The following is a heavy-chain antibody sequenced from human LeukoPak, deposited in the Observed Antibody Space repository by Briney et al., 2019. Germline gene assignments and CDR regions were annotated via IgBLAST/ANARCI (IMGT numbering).Heavy chain of an antibody. V-gene: IGHV4-59*01. J-gene: IGHJ6*02. CDR3: AREDYGSGSPGYYGMDV. CDR2: IYYSGST. Sequence: SETLSLTCTVSGGSISNYYWNWIRQPPGKGLEWIGYIYYSGSTNYNPSLKSRVTISVDTSKNQFSLKLSSVTAADTAVYYCAREDYGSGSPGYYGMDVWGQGTTVTVSS. D-gene: IGHD3-10*01. CDR1: GGSISNYY.